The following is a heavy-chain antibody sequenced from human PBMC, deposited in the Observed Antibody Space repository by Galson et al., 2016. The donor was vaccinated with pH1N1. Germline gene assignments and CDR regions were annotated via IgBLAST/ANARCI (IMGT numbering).Heavy chain of an antibody. CDR2: ISGSGEST. CDR3: ARGRLHERWFDP. Sequence: SLRLSCAASGFTFSNFAMSWVRQAPGKGLEWVSAISGSGESTYYADSVKGRFTISRDNPKNTLYLQLNSLRAGDTAVYYCARGRLHERWFDPWGQGTLVTVSS. CDR1: GFTFSNFA. D-gene: IGHD4-11*01. J-gene: IGHJ5*02. V-gene: IGHV3-23*01.